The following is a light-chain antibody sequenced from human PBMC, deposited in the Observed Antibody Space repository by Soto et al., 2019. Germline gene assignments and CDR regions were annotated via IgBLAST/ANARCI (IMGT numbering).Light chain of an antibody. CDR2: DVT. CDR1: SSDVGGYIY. J-gene: IGLJ1*01. V-gene: IGLV2-14*01. CDR3: SSYTTSSSYV. Sequence: QSALTQPASVSGSPGQSITISCTGTSSDVGGYIYVSWYQQHPGKAPKLMIYDVTSRPSGVSYRFSGSKSGNTGSLTISGLQAEDEADYYCSSYTTSSSYVFGTGTKLTVL.